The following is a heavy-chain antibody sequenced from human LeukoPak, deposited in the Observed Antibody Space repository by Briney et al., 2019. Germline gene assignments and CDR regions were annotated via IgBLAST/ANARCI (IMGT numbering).Heavy chain of an antibody. D-gene: IGHD6-19*01. CDR3: AKIRYGTGWYYDY. J-gene: IGHJ4*02. CDR2: INQDRRDI. V-gene: IGHV3-7*01. CDR1: GFTFSSYG. Sequence: GGSLRLSCAASGFTFSSYGMNWVRQAPGKGLEWVANINQDRRDIYYVDSVKGRFTISRDNAKNSLYLQMNSLRADDTAVYYCAKIRYGTGWYYDYWGQGTLVTVSS.